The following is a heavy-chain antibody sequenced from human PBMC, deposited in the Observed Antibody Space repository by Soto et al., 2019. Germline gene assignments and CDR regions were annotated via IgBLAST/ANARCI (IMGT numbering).Heavy chain of an antibody. CDR2: ISGSGGST. Sequence: EVQRLESGGGLVQPGGSLRLSCAASGFTFRSYAMSWVRQAPGKGLEWVSAISGSGGSTYYADSVKGRFTISRDNAKNTLYLQMNSLRAEDTAVYYCAKDSSRMVRGANPHWGQGALVTVSS. CDR1: GFTFRSYA. J-gene: IGHJ4*02. D-gene: IGHD3-10*01. V-gene: IGHV3-23*01. CDR3: AKDSSRMVRGANPH.